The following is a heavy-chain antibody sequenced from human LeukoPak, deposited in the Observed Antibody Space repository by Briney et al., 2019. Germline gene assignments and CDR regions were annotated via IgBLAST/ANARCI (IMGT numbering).Heavy chain of an antibody. D-gene: IGHD6-13*01. V-gene: IGHV3-7*01. J-gene: IGHJ4*02. CDR1: GFTFSNYW. CDR2: IKEDGSEK. Sequence: GGSLRLSCAASGFTFSNYWMSWVPQAPGKGLEWVANIKEDGSEKYYVDSVKGRFTISRDNARNSLYLQMNNLRAEDTAVYYCASGRQLGYWGQGTLVTVSS. CDR3: ASGRQLGY.